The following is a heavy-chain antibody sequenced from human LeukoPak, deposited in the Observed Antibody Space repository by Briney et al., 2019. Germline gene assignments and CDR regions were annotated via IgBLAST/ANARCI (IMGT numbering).Heavy chain of an antibody. D-gene: IGHD3-22*01. J-gene: IGHJ4*02. CDR1: GGAISSFY. CDR3: ARRVAVNPRYYFDY. Sequence: PSETLSLTCTVSGGAISSFYWSWIRQPPGKSPEWIGYIYYSGSTKYNPSLKSRATISVDTSKNQFSLKLSSVTAADTAVYYCARRVAVNPRYYFDYWGQGTLVTVSS. CDR2: IYYSGST. V-gene: IGHV4-59*01.